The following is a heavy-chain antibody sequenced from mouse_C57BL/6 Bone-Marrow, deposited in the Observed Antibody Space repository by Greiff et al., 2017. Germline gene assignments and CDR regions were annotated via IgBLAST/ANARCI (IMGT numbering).Heavy chain of an antibody. CDR1: GFNIKNTY. V-gene: IGHV14-3*01. Sequence: VQLKQSVAELVRPGASVKLSCTASGFNIKNTYMHWVKQRPEQGLEWIGRIDPANGNTKYAPKFQGKATITADTSSNTAYLQLSSLTSEDTAIYYCARSAYGNYVNWYFDVWGTGTTVTVSS. CDR3: ARSAYGNYVNWYFDV. J-gene: IGHJ1*03. CDR2: IDPANGNT. D-gene: IGHD2-1*01.